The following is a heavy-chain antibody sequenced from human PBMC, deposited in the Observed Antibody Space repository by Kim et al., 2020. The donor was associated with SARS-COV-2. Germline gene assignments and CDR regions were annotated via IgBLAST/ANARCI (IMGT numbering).Heavy chain of an antibody. CDR1: GFTFSSYG. Sequence: GGSLRLSCAASGFTFSSYGMHWVRQAPGKGLEWVAVISYDGSNKYYADSVKGRFTISRDNSKNTLYLQMNSLRAEDTAVYYCASSIWFGELLPDSWGQGT. V-gene: IGHV3-33*05. D-gene: IGHD3-10*01. J-gene: IGHJ5*01. CDR3: ASSIWFGELLPDS. CDR2: ISYDGSNK.